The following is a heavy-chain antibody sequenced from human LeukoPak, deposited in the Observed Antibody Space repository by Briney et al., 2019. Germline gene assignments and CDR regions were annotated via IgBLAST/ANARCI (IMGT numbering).Heavy chain of an antibody. CDR2: INSRGST. V-gene: IGHV4-39*01. J-gene: IGHJ3*02. CDR3: ARQMAVAGEWAFDI. CDR1: GGSISSGSYF. Sequence: ASETLSLTCTVSGGSISSGSYFWIWLRQPPGMGLEWIGSINSRGSTYYNPSLKSRVTISVDTSNNQFSLKLSSVTAADTALYYCARQMAVAGEWAFDIWGQGTMVTVSS. D-gene: IGHD6-19*01.